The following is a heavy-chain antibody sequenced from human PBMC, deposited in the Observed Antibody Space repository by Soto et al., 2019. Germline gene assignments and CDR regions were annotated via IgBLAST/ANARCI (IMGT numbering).Heavy chain of an antibody. CDR1: GGSISISNW. CDR2: IYHSGST. D-gene: IGHD6-13*01. V-gene: IGHV4-4*02. Sequence: PSETLSLTCAVSGGSISISNWCSCVRQPPGKGLEWIGEIYHSGSTNYNPSLKSRVTISVDKSKNQFSLKLSSVTAADTAVYYCARRPNSSSWQRYNWFDPWGQGTLVTVSS. CDR3: ARRPNSSSWQRYNWFDP. J-gene: IGHJ5*02.